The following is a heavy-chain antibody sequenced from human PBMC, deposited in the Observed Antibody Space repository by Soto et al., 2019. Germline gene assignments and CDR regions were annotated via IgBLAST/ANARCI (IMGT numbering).Heavy chain of an antibody. V-gene: IGHV1-18*04. CDR1: GYTFTGYG. J-gene: IGHJ6*02. CDR2: ISAYNGNT. D-gene: IGHD2-2*01. Sequence: ASVKVSCKASGYTFTGYGISWVRQAPGQGLEWMGWISAYNGNTNYAQKLQGRVTMTTDTSTSTAYMELRSMRSDDTAVYYCARDSRGSLVYCSSTSCYAPYGMDVWGQGTTVTVSS. CDR3: ARDSRGSLVYCSSTSCYAPYGMDV.